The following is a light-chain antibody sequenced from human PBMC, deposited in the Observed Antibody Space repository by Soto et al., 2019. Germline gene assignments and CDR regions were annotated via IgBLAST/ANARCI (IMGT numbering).Light chain of an antibody. J-gene: IGKJ1*01. Sequence: EIVLTQSPGTLSLSAGERATLSCRASQSVSSNYLAWYQQKPGQPPRLLISGASSRATGIPDRFIGSGSGTVFTLTISSLEPEDFAVHYCQHYGRSPPSWTFGQGTKVEIK. CDR2: GAS. CDR1: QSVSSNY. CDR3: QHYGRSPPSWT. V-gene: IGKV3-20*01.